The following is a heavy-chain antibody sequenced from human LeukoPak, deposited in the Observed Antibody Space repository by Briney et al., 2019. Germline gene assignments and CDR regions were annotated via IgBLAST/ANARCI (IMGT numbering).Heavy chain of an antibody. CDR2: IYHSGST. CDR3: ARGLLKNYYGSGSYPSNWFDP. V-gene: IGHV4-30-2*01. D-gene: IGHD3-10*01. J-gene: IGHJ5*02. CDR1: GGSISSGGYY. Sequence: SETLSLTCTVSGGSISSGGYYWSWIRQPPGKGLEWIGYIYHSGSTYYNPSLKSRVTISVDRSKNQFSLKLSSVTAADTAVYYCARGLLKNYYGSGSYPSNWFDPWGQGTLVTVSS.